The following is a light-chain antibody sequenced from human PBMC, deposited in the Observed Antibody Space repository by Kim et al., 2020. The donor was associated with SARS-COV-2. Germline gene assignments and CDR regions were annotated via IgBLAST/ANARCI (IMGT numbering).Light chain of an antibody. CDR3: QVWDSSSPVV. J-gene: IGLJ2*01. CDR2: YDS. CDR1: NMGSKS. Sequence: VGPGKTARITCGGNNMGSKSVHRYHQKPGQAPVLVIYYDSDRPSGIPERFSGSNSGNAATLTISRVETGDEADNYCQVWDSSSPVVFGGGTQLTVL. V-gene: IGLV3-21*04.